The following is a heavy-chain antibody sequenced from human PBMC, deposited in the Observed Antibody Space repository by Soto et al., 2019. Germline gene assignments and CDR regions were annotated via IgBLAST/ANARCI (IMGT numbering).Heavy chain of an antibody. Sequence: EVQLLESGGGLVQPGGSLRLSCAASGFTFSSYAMSWVRQAPGKGLEWVSAISGSGGSTYHADSVKGRFTISRDNSKNTLYLQMNSLRAEDTAVYYCAKVEVRGVIIEDGMDVWGQGTTVTVSS. D-gene: IGHD3-10*01. CDR3: AKVEVRGVIIEDGMDV. J-gene: IGHJ6*02. CDR2: ISGSGGST. V-gene: IGHV3-23*01. CDR1: GFTFSSYA.